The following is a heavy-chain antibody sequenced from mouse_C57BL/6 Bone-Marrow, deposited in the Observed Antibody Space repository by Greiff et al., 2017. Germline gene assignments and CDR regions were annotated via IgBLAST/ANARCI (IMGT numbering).Heavy chain of an antibody. CDR2: IRSKSNNYAT. J-gene: IGHJ1*03. V-gene: IGHV10-1*01. Sequence: EVQLVESGGGLVQPKGSLKLSCAASGFSFNTYAMNWVRQAPGKGLEWVARIRSKSNNYATYYADSVKDRFTISRDDSESMLYLQMNNLKTEDTAMYYCVRLGSWYFDVWGTGTTVTVSS. CDR3: VRLGSWYFDV. CDR1: GFSFNTYA.